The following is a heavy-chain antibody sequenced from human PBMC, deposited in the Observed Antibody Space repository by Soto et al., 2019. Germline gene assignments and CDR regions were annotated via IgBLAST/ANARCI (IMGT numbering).Heavy chain of an antibody. CDR3: AKDIALVRGVIIDMDV. CDR2: ISYDGDNK. V-gene: IGHV3-30*18. CDR1: GFTFSRYG. J-gene: IGHJ6*02. Sequence: QVQLVESGGGVVQPGRSLRLSCAASGFTFSRYGMHWVRQAPGKGLEWVATISYDGDNKHYADSVKGRFTISRDNSKSTLYLEMNSLRPEDTAVYYCAKDIALVRGVIIDMDVWGQGTTVTVSS. D-gene: IGHD3-10*01.